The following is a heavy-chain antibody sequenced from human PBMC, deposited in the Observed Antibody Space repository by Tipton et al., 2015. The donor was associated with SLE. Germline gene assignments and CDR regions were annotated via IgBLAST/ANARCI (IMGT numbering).Heavy chain of an antibody. CDR1: GFTFSDYS. J-gene: IGHJ4*02. CDR3: AKDRLSGSGTYSGPFDY. D-gene: IGHD3-10*01. Sequence: SLRLSCAASGFTFSDYSMSWIRQAPGKGLEWVSYISSSGSTIYYADSVKGRFSISRDNSKNTQYLQMNSLRAEDTAVYYCAKDRLSGSGTYSGPFDYWGQGTLVTVSS. CDR2: ISSSGSTI. V-gene: IGHV3-11*01.